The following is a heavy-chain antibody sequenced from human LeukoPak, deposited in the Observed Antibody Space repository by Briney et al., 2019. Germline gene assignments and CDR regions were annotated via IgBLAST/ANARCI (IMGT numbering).Heavy chain of an antibody. D-gene: IGHD3-3*01. Sequence: SQTLSLTCAISGDSVSSNSAAWNWIRQSPSRGLEWLGRTYYRSKWYNDYAVSVKSRITINPDTSKNQFSLQLNSVTPEDTAVYYCARDHKDSYDFLPYYYMDVWGKGTTVTVSS. V-gene: IGHV6-1*01. J-gene: IGHJ6*03. CDR2: TYYRSKWYN. CDR1: GDSVSSNSAA. CDR3: ARDHKDSYDFLPYYYMDV.